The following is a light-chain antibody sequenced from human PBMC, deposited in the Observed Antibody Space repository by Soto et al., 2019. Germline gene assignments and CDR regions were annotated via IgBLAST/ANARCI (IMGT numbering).Light chain of an antibody. CDR2: GAS. Sequence: EIVLTQSPATLSLSPGERATLSCRASQSVSSYVAWYQQRPGQAPRLLIYGASNRATGIPARFSGSGSGTDFTLTISRLEAEDFAVYYCQQRTDWPMTFGQGTRLEIK. CDR3: QQRTDWPMT. V-gene: IGKV3-11*01. J-gene: IGKJ5*01. CDR1: QSVSSY.